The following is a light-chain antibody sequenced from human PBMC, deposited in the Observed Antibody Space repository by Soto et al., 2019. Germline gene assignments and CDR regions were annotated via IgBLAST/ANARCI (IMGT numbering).Light chain of an antibody. CDR2: GAS. J-gene: IGKJ1*01. V-gene: IGKV3-20*01. CDR3: QQYGGSPRT. CDR1: QSVSSSY. Sequence: EIVMTQSPATLSVSPVERVTLSCRASQSVSSSYLAWYQQKPGQAPRLLIYGASSRATGIPDRFSGSGSGTDFTLTISKLEPEDFAVYHCQQYGGSPRTFGQGTKVDIK.